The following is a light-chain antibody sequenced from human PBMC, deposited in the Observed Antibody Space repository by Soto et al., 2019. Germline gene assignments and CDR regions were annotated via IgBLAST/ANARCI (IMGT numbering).Light chain of an antibody. V-gene: IGLV2-14*01. Sequence: QSALTHPASVSGSPGQSITISCTGTSSDVGGYNYVSWYQQHPGKAPKLMIYEVSNRPSGVSNRFSGSKSGNTASLTISGLQAEDEADYYCSSYTSSSTLGFGTGTKLTVL. CDR3: SSYTSSSTLG. J-gene: IGLJ1*01. CDR1: SSDVGGYNY. CDR2: EVS.